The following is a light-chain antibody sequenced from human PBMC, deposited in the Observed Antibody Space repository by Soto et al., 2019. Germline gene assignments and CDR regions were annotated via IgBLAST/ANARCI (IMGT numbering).Light chain of an antibody. CDR3: QQYNEWPPMT. CDR2: GAS. V-gene: IGKV3-15*01. CDR1: QSVSSK. Sequence: EIVMTQSPATLSVSPGERATLSCRASQSVSSKLAWYQQKPGQAPRLLIYGASTRATGIPARFSGSGSGTEFTLTISSLQSEDFAVYYCQQYNEWPPMTFGQGTKV. J-gene: IGKJ1*01.